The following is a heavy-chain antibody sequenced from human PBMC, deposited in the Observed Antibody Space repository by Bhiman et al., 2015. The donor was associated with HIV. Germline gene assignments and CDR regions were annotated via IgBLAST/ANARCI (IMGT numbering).Heavy chain of an antibody. CDR1: GFTFSSYA. CDR2: ISSDGSNR. V-gene: IGHV3-30*04. D-gene: IGHD2/OR15-2a*01. CDR3: ARGNYFLVDFYFDY. J-gene: IGHJ4*02. Sequence: QVQLVESGGGVVQPGRSLRLSCAASGFTFSSYAMHWVRQAPGKGLEWVAAISSDGSNRYYADSVKGRFTISRDNSENTMYLQINSLRPEDTAVYYCARGNYFLVDFYFDYWGQGTLVAVSS.